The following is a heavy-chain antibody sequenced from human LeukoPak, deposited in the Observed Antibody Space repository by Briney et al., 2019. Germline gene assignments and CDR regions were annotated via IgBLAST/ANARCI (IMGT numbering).Heavy chain of an antibody. J-gene: IGHJ4*02. Sequence: SETLSLTCTVSGYSISSGYYWGWIRQPPGKGLEWIGSIYHSGSTYYNPSLKSRVTISVDTSKNQFSLKLSSVTAADTAVYYCARGNSSGGRGMIGYWGQGTLVTVSS. CDR1: GYSISSGYY. CDR2: IYHSGST. D-gene: IGHD6-19*01. CDR3: ARGNSSGGRGMIGY. V-gene: IGHV4-38-2*02.